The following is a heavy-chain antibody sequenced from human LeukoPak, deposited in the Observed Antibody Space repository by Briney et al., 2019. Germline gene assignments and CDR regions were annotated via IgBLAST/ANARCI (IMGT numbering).Heavy chain of an antibody. CDR3: ARDRRGLWFGELLSGGFDY. D-gene: IGHD3-10*01. CDR1: GGSISSSNW. V-gene: IGHV4-4*02. CDR2: IYHSGST. J-gene: IGHJ4*02. Sequence: SGTLSLTCAVPGGSISSSNWWSWVRQPPGKGLEWIGEIYHSGSTNYNPSLKSRVTISVDKSKNQFSLKLSSVTAADTAVYYCARDRRGLWFGELLSGGFDYWGQGTLVTVSS.